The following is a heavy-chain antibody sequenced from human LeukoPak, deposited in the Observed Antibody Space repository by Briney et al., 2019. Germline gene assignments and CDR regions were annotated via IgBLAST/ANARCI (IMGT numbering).Heavy chain of an antibody. CDR3: ARLPVIVGAALEYYYYYMDV. CDR1: GVSISSYY. CDR2: IYYSRST. D-gene: IGHD1-26*01. V-gene: IGHV4-59*01. Sequence: PSETLSLTCTVSGVSISSYYWSWIRQPPGKGLEWIGYIYYSRSTNYNPSLKSRVTISVDTSKNQFSLKVSSVTAADTAVYYCARLPVIVGAALEYYYYYMDVWGQGTTVTVSS. J-gene: IGHJ6*03.